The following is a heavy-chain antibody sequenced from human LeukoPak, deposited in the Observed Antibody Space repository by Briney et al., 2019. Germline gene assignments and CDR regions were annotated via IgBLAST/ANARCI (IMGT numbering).Heavy chain of an antibody. CDR3: AELGITMIGGV. CDR2: INPNSDGT. J-gene: IGHJ6*04. Sequence: ASVKVSCKASGYTFTGYYIQWVRQAPGQGLEWMGLINPNSDGTNYGQKFQGRVTMTRDTSMNTAYMELTRLRSDDTAVYYCAELGITMIGGVWGKGTTVTISS. D-gene: IGHD3-10*02. CDR1: GYTFTGYY. V-gene: IGHV1-2*02.